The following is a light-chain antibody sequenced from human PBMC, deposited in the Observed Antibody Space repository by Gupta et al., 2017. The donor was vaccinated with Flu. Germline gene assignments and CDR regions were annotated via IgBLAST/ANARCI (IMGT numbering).Light chain of an antibody. CDR2: DIS. CDR1: SSDVGDYNY. Sequence: QSALTQPASVSGSPGQSITISCTGTSSDVGDYNYVSWYQQHPGKAPKLMIYDISNRPSGVSNRFSGSKSGNTASLTISGLQAEDEADYYCSSYTSNTTPYVFGTGTKVTVL. J-gene: IGLJ1*01. CDR3: SSYTSNTTPYV. V-gene: IGLV2-14*01.